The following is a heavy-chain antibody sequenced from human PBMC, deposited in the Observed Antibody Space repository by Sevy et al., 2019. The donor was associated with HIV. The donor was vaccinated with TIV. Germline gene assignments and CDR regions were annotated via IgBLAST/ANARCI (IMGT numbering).Heavy chain of an antibody. CDR1: GFTIRSYA. CDR2: INYNADTT. Sequence: GGSLRLSCTASGFTIRSYAMDWVRQAPGKGLEWVSSINYNADTTYYADSVKGRLTISRDNSKNTLYLQMNSLGAEDTAVFYCAKELLYYDGLVNTLNYWGQGTLVTVSS. D-gene: IGHD3-22*01. J-gene: IGHJ4*01. CDR3: AKELLYYDGLVNTLNY. V-gene: IGHV3-23*01.